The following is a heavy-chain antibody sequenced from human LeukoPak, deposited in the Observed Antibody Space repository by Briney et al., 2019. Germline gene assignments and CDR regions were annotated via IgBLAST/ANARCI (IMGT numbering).Heavy chain of an antibody. CDR1: GFSFNTYS. V-gene: IGHV3-48*04. D-gene: IGHD4-17*01. J-gene: IGHJ4*02. CDR2: ITGTGDII. Sequence: GGSLRLSCAASGFSFNTYSMNWVRQAPGKGLEWVSYITGTGDIIYYADSVKGRFTISRDNAKKSLFLQMNSLRAEDTAVYYCARGVANGDYGGDYWGQGTLVTVSS. CDR3: ARGVANGDYGGDY.